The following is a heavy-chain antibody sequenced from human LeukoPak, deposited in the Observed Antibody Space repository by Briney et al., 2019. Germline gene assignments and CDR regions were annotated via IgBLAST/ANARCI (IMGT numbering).Heavy chain of an antibody. CDR2: IYTNENT. CDR3: ARAAAAAGGQYFDY. V-gene: IGHV4-4*07. Sequence: SETLSLXCTVSGGSISTYYWSWIRQPAGKGLEWIGRIYTNENTNYNPSLRSRVTMSVDTSKNQFSLKLSSVTAADTAVYYCARAAAAAGGQYFDYWGQGTLVAVSS. J-gene: IGHJ4*02. CDR1: GGSISTYY. D-gene: IGHD6-13*01.